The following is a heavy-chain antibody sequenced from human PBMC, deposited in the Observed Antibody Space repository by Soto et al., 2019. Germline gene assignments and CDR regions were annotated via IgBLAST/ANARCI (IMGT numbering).Heavy chain of an antibody. CDR2: ISANGQGI. CDR1: GFTLSSSP. J-gene: IGHJ4*02. Sequence: GPQRLSCAPPGFTLSSSPLTSDRQAPGKGLEWVPAISANGQGIYYADSGRGRFTISRDNSKNTIFLHMDSLRAEDTAVYYWAKDRSDPRDYLHYWGQGTLVTVSS. CDR3: AKDRSDPRDYLHY. V-gene: IGHV3-23*01.